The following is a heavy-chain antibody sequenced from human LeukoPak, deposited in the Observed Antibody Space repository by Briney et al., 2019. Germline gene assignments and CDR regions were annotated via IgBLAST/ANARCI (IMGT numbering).Heavy chain of an antibody. CDR3: ATGTLRFLEWFWFDP. V-gene: IGHV4-4*07. D-gene: IGHD3-3*01. J-gene: IGHJ5*02. CDR2: IYTSGST. Sequence: PSETLSLTCTVSGGSISSYYWSWIRQPAGKGLEWIGRIYTSGSTYYNPSLKSRVTISVDTSKNQFSLKLSSVTAADTAVYYCATGTLRFLEWFWFDPWGQGTLVTVSS. CDR1: GGSISSYY.